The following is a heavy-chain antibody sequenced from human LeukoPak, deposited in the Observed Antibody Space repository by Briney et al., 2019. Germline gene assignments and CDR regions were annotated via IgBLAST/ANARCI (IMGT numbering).Heavy chain of an antibody. J-gene: IGHJ4*02. Sequence: SETLSLTCTVSGGSISSSSYYWGWIRQPPGKGLEWIGSIYYSGSTYYNPSLKSRVTISVDTSKNQFSLKLSSVTAADTAVYYCARGYFYDSSGYYKQIVAPFDYWGQGILVTVSS. V-gene: IGHV4-39*07. CDR1: GGSISSSSYY. D-gene: IGHD3-22*01. CDR3: ARGYFYDSSGYYKQIVAPFDY. CDR2: IYYSGST.